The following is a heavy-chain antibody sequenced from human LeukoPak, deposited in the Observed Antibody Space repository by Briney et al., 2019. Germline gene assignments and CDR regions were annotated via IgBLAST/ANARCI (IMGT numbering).Heavy chain of an antibody. CDR3: TRAAYASSPDY. CDR1: GFTFSWFS. D-gene: IGHD6-13*01. CDR2: ISGSSSAI. J-gene: IGHJ4*02. Sequence: GGSLRLSCAASGFTFSWFSMNWVRQAPGKGLEGVSYISGSSSAIDYADSVKGRFTTSRDNAKNSLDLEMNRLRDEDTAVYYCTRAAYASSPDYWGQGTLVTVSS. V-gene: IGHV3-48*02.